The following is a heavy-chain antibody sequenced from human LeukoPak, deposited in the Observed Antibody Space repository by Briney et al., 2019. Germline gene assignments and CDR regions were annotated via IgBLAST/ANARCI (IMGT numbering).Heavy chain of an antibody. V-gene: IGHV1-69*06. CDR1: GGTFSSYA. D-gene: IGHD5-18*01. CDR3: ARDLTAMVKFAWFDP. Sequence: ASVRVSCKASGGTFSSYAISWVRQAPGQGLEWMGGIIPIFGTANYAQKFQGRVTITADKSTSTAYMELSSLRSEDTAVYYCARDLTAMVKFAWFDPWGQGTLVTVSS. J-gene: IGHJ5*02. CDR2: IIPIFGTA.